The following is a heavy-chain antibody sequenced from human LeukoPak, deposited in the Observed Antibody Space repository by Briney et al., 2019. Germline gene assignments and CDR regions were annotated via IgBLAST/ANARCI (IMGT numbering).Heavy chain of an antibody. Sequence: SETLSLTCAVYGGSFSGYYWSWICQPPGKGLEWIGEINHSGSTNYNPSLKSRVTISVDTSKNQFSLKLSSVTAADTAVYYCARGGVVATITDYWGQGTLVTVSS. D-gene: IGHD5-12*01. CDR1: GGSFSGYY. CDR2: INHSGST. J-gene: IGHJ4*02. V-gene: IGHV4-34*01. CDR3: ARGGVVATITDY.